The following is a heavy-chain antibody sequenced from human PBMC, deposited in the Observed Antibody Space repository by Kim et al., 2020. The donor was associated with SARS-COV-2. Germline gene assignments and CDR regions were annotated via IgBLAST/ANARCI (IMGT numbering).Heavy chain of an antibody. D-gene: IGHD3-10*02. V-gene: IGHV3-48*04. CDR2: ISVSSGTI. CDR1: GFTFTSYS. Sequence: GGSLRLSCAASGFTFTSYSMNWVRQAPGKGLEWLSYISVSSGTIFYADSVKGRFTISRDNAKNSLYLQMNSLRAEDTAVYYCARERVRFDPMDYWGRGTLVTVSS. J-gene: IGHJ4*02. CDR3: ARERVRFDPMDY.